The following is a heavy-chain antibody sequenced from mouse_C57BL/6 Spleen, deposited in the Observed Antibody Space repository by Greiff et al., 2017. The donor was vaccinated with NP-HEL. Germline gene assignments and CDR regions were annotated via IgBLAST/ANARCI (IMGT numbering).Heavy chain of an antibody. CDR2: INPSTGGT. Sequence: VQLQQSGPELVKPGASVKISCKASGYSFTGYYMNWVKQSPEKSLEWIGEINPSTGGTTYNQKFKAKATLTVDKSSSTAYMQLKSRTSESSAVSYCARGYGSSSYAMDYWGQGTSVTVSS. V-gene: IGHV1-42*01. CDR1: GYSFTGYY. D-gene: IGHD1-1*01. J-gene: IGHJ4*01. CDR3: ARGYGSSSYAMDY.